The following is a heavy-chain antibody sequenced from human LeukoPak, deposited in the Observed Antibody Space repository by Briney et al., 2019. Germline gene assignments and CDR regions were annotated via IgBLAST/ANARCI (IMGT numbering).Heavy chain of an antibody. Sequence: PSETLSLTCTVSGGSISSYYWSWIRQPAGKGLEWIGRIYTSGSTNYNPSLKSRVTMSVDTSKNQFSLKLSSVTAADTAVYYCARGPLPQWFGEPTSMDVWGQGTTVTVSS. CDR2: IYTSGST. J-gene: IGHJ6*02. V-gene: IGHV4-4*07. CDR1: GGSISSYY. D-gene: IGHD3-10*01. CDR3: ARGPLPQWFGEPTSMDV.